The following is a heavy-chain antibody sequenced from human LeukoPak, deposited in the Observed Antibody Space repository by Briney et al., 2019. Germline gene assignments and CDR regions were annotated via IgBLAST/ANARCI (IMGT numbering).Heavy chain of an antibody. CDR3: ARGRRGIATIIDY. Sequence: SETLSLTCNVSGGSISSYYWSWIRQPPGKGLEWIGYIYYSGSTNYNPSLKSRVTISVDTSKNQFSLKLSSVTAADTAVYYCARGRRGIATIIDYWGQGTLVTVSS. CDR1: GGSISSYY. D-gene: IGHD5-12*01. V-gene: IGHV4-59*01. CDR2: IYYSGST. J-gene: IGHJ4*02.